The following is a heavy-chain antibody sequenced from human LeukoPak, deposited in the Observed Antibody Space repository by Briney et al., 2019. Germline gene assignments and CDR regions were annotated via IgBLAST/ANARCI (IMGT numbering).Heavy chain of an antibody. V-gene: IGHV3-48*03. CDR1: GFTFSSYE. J-gene: IGHJ6*03. Sequence: GGSLRLSCAASGFTFSSYEMNWVRQAPGKGLEWVSYISSSGSTIYYADSVKGRFSISRDSSKNILYLQMNSLRAEDTTIYYCAKDRCSNGIGCYYYYMDVWGKGTTVTISS. D-gene: IGHD2-8*01. CDR3: AKDRCSNGIGCYYYYMDV. CDR2: ISSSGSTI.